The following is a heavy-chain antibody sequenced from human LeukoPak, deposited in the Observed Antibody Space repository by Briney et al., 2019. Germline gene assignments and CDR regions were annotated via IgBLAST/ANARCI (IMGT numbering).Heavy chain of an antibody. J-gene: IGHJ4*02. CDR2: ISSSGSTI. Sequence: GGSLRLSCAASGFTLSSYEMNWVRQAPGKGLEWVSYISSSGSTIYYADSVKGRFTISRDNAKNSLYLQMNSLRAEDTAVYYCASVGYYFDYWGQGTLVTVSS. CDR3: ASVGYYFDY. D-gene: IGHD1-26*01. CDR1: GFTLSSYE. V-gene: IGHV3-48*03.